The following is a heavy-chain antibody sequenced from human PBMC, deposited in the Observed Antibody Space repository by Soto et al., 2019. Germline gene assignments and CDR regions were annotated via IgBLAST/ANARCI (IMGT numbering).Heavy chain of an antibody. Sequence: QVQLVESGGGVVQPGRSLRLSCAASGFTFSSYGMHWVRQAPGKGLEWVAVISYDGSNKYYADSVKGRFTISRDNSKNTRYLKMNSLSAEDTAVYYCEKDQIVVVTAILPYYCGMDVWGQGPTVTVS. D-gene: IGHD2-21*02. CDR1: GFTFSSYG. J-gene: IGHJ6*02. CDR3: EKDQIVVVTAILPYYCGMDV. CDR2: ISYDGSNK. V-gene: IGHV3-30*18.